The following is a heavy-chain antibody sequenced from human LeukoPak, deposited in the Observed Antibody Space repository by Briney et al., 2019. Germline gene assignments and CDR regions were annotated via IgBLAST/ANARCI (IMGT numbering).Heavy chain of an antibody. CDR3: ARDEDGSGTYDAFDI. J-gene: IGHJ3*02. CDR1: GFTFISYA. D-gene: IGHD3-10*01. Sequence: PGGSLRLSCAASGFTFISYAMHWVRQAPGKGLGWVAVISYDGSNKYYADSVKGRFTISRDNSKNTLFLQMNSLRAEDSAVFYCARDEDGSGTYDAFDIWDQGTMVTVSS. V-gene: IGHV3-30-3*01. CDR2: ISYDGSNK.